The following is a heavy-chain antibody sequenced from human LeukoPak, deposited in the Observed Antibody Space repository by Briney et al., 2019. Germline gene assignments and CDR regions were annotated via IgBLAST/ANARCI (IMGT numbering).Heavy chain of an antibody. J-gene: IGHJ6*02. Sequence: SETLSLTCTVSGGSISSGSYYWSWIRQPAGKGLEWIGRIYTSGSTNYNPSLKSRVTISVDTSKNQFSLKLSSVTAADTAVYYCAGESEYSSSNYYYYGMDVWGQGTTVTVSS. V-gene: IGHV4-61*02. D-gene: IGHD6-6*01. CDR1: GGSISSGSYY. CDR3: AGESEYSSSNYYYYGMDV. CDR2: IYTSGST.